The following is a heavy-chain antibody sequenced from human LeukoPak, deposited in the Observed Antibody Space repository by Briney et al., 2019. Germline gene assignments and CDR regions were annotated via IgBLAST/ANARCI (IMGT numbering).Heavy chain of an antibody. D-gene: IGHD6-19*01. J-gene: IGHJ4*02. CDR2: ISWNSGSI. CDR3: AKAPRKDSSGWFGSFDY. CDR1: GFTFDDYA. Sequence: SGGSLSLSCAASGFTFDDYAMHWVRQAPGKGLEWASGISWNSGSIGYADSVKGRFTISRDNAKNSLYLQMNSLRAEDTALYYCAKAPRKDSSGWFGSFDYWGQGTLVTVSS. V-gene: IGHV3-9*01.